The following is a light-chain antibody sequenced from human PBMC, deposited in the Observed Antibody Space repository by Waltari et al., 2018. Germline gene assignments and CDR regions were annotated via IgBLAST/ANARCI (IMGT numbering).Light chain of an antibody. J-gene: IGKJ1*01. V-gene: IGKV1-6*01. CDR3: LQDYTYPRA. CDR2: GAS. CDR1: QGIRNE. Sequence: ATQMTQSPSSLSASVGASVTITCRASQGIRNELGWYQQKPGKAPKLLIYGASTLQSGVPSRFSGSGSGTDFTLTISSLQPEDFATYYCLQDYTYPRAFGPGTKVELK.